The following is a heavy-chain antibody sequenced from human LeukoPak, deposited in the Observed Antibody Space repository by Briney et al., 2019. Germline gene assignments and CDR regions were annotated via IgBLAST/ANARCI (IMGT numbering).Heavy chain of an antibody. Sequence: SVKVSCKASGGTFSSYAISWVRQAPGQGLEWVGGIIPIFGTANYAQKFQGRVTITADESTSTAYMELSSLRSEDTAVYYCAVEMATPAWFDPWGQGTLVTVSS. J-gene: IGHJ5*02. CDR2: IIPIFGTA. D-gene: IGHD5-24*01. V-gene: IGHV1-69*13. CDR1: GGTFSSYA. CDR3: AVEMATPAWFDP.